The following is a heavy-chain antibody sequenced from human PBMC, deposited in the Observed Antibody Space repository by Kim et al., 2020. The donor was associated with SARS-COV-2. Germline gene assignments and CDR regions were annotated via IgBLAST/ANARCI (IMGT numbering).Heavy chain of an antibody. D-gene: IGHD1-26*01. V-gene: IGHV3-33*01. CDR3: ARLSGSYLDY. J-gene: IGHJ4*02. Sequence: KKYYADFVKGRFTISRDNFKNTLYLQMNSLRAEDTAVYYCARLSGSYLDYWGQGTLVTVSS. CDR2: KK.